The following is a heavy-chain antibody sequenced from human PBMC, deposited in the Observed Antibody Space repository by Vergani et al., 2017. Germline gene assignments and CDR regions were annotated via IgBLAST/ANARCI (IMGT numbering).Heavy chain of an antibody. D-gene: IGHD6-19*01. CDR1: GASIRSRNYY. CDR3: ARHSXVEWLVKLGWIDP. V-gene: IGHV4-39*01. J-gene: IGHJ5*02. Sequence: QLQLQESGPGLVKPSATLSLTCSVSGASIRSRNYYWGWIRQPPGKGLEWIASIYYSGSTYYNPSPKSRVTISVDTSKNQFSLKLSSVTAADTAVYFCARHSXVEWLVKLGWIDPWGQGILVTVSS. CDR2: IYYSGST.